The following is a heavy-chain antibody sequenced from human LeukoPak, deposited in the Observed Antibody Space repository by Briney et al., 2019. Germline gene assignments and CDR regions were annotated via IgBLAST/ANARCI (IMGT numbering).Heavy chain of an antibody. CDR2: IIPIFGTG. D-gene: IGHD7-27*01. Sequence: SVKVSCKAAGGDFNTYAIGWVRQAPGQGLEWMGGIIPIFGTGNYAQKFQGRVTITADKSTNTACMELSSLKSEDTAVYYCARDHDLTGTYEYLKYWGQGTLVSVSS. CDR1: GGDFNTYA. V-gene: IGHV1-69*06. CDR3: ARDHDLTGTYEYLKY. J-gene: IGHJ1*01.